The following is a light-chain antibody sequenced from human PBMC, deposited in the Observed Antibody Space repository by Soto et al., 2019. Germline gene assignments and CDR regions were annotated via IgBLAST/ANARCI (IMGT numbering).Light chain of an antibody. CDR2: EVT. J-gene: IGLJ1*01. CDR1: SNDVGNYQY. Sequence: QSALTQPPSASGSPGQSVTISCTGTSNDVGNYQYVSWFQQHPGKAPKLMIYEVTKRPSGVPDRFSGSKSGNTASLTVSGLQPEDEAEYHCSSYAGSNTYVFGTGTKVTVL. CDR3: SSYAGSNTYV. V-gene: IGLV2-8*01.